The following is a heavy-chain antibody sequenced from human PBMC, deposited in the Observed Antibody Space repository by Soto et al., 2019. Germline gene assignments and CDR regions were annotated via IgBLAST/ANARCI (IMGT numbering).Heavy chain of an antibody. J-gene: IGHJ4*02. D-gene: IGHD1-26*01. CDR3: ARAGLGDGSDY. CDR1: GGSVSSGSYY. V-gene: IGHV4-61*01. Sequence: QVQLQESGPGLVKPSETLSLTCSVSGGSVSSGSYYWSWIRQPPGKGLEWIGYIYYSGSSKYNPSLRSRVTISVDTSKNLFSRKLSSVTAGDMAVYYCARAGLGDGSDYWGQGTLVTVSS. CDR2: IYYSGSS.